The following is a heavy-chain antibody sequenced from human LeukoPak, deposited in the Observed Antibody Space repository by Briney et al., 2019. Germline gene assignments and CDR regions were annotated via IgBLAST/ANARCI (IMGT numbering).Heavy chain of an antibody. CDR2: IYYSGTT. Sequence: SETLSLTCTVSGGSISSGGSYWSWIRQHPGKGLEWFRYIYYSGTTYYNPSLKSRITRTVDTSKNQFSLKLSSVTAADTAVYYCVGDILTGYYNSRYYFDYWGQGTLVTVSS. CDR1: GGSISSGGSY. D-gene: IGHD3-9*01. CDR3: VGDILTGYYNSRYYFDY. V-gene: IGHV4-31*03. J-gene: IGHJ4*02.